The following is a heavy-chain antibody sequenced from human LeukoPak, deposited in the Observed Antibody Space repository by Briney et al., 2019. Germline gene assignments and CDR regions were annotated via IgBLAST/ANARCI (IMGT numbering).Heavy chain of an antibody. D-gene: IGHD3-22*01. CDR3: ARTPIYYYDNSGYYN. J-gene: IGHJ4*02. CDR2: IFYSGST. Sequence: PSETLSLTCTVSGFSISTSNYYWGWIRQPPGKGLEWIGNIFYSGSTYYSPSLRSRVTISLDTSKNQFSLKLSSVTAADTAVYFCARTPIYYYDNSGYYNWGQGTLVTVSS. V-gene: IGHV4-39*07. CDR1: GFSISTSNYY.